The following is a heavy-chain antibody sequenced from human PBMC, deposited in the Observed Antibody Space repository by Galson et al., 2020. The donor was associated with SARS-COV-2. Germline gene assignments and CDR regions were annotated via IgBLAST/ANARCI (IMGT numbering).Heavy chain of an antibody. V-gene: IGHV3-23*01. CDR1: GFTFSSYA. D-gene: IGHD3-9*01. Sequence: GGSLRLSCAASGFTFSSYAMSWVRQAPGKGLEWVSAISGSGGSTYYADSVKGRFTISRDNSKNTLYLQMNSLRAEDTAVYYCAKSLPRGSPLTGYYTPDYWGQGTLVTVSS. CDR3: AKSLPRGSPLTGYYTPDY. J-gene: IGHJ4*02. CDR2: ISGSGGST.